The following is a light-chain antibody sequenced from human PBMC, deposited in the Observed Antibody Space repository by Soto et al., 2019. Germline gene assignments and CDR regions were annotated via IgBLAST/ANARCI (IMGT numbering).Light chain of an antibody. J-gene: IGLJ1*01. V-gene: IGLV6-57*04. CDR2: EDN. CDR1: SGSIASNY. Sequence: NFMLTQPHSVSESPGKTVTISCTRSSGSIASNYVQWYQQRPGSAPTPVIYEDNERPSGVPDRFSGSIDSSSNSASLTISGLKTDDEADYFCCSSAPESTYVFGTGTKVTVL. CDR3: CSSAPESTYV.